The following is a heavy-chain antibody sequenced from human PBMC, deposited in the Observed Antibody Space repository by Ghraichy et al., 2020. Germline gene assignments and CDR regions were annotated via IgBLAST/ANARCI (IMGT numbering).Heavy chain of an antibody. V-gene: IGHV3-49*03. CDR2: IRSKAYGGTT. Sequence: GGSLRLSCTASGFTFGDYAMSWFRQAPGKGLEWVGFIRSKAYGGTTEYAASVKGRFTISRDDSKSIAYLQMNSLKTEDTAVYYCTRDGRGYSGYSHWYFDLWGRGTLVTVSS. CDR1: GFTFGDYA. J-gene: IGHJ2*01. D-gene: IGHD5-12*01. CDR3: TRDGRGYSGYSHWYFDL.